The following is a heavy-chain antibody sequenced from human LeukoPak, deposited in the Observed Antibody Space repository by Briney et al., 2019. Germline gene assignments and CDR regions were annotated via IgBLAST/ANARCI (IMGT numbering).Heavy chain of an antibody. CDR3: ARDEYQLPHFDY. Sequence: MSGGSLRLSCAASGFTFSSYSMNWVRQAPGKGLEWVSSISSSSSYIYYADSVKGRFTISRDNAKNSLYLQMNSLRAEDTAVYYCARDEYQLPHFDYWGQGTLVTVSS. D-gene: IGHD2-2*01. CDR1: GFTFSSYS. CDR2: ISSSSSYI. V-gene: IGHV3-21*01. J-gene: IGHJ4*02.